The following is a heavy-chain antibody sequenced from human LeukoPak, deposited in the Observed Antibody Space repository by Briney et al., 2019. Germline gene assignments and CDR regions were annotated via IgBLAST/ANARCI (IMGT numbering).Heavy chain of an antibody. CDR1: GGSVSSGSCY. Sequence: PSETLSLTCTVSGGSVSSGSCYWSWIRQPPGKGLEWIAYIYYSGSTNYNPSLKSRVTISVDTSENQFSLKLSSVTAADTAVYYCARGYCSGGSCYYDYWGQGTLVTVSS. CDR2: IYYSGST. CDR3: ARGYCSGGSCYYDY. J-gene: IGHJ4*02. V-gene: IGHV4-61*01. D-gene: IGHD2-15*01.